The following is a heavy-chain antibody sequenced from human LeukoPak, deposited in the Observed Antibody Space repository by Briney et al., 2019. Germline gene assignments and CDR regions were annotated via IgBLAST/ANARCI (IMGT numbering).Heavy chain of an antibody. J-gene: IGHJ4*02. Sequence: GGSLRLSCAASGFTFSTYWMTWVRQAPGKGLEWVANINHDGSEKYYVDSVKGRFTISRDNAKNSLYLQMNSLRAEDTAVYYCAREGRGYKVAKFDYWGQGTLVTVSS. CDR2: INHDGSEK. CDR1: GFTFSTYW. CDR3: AREGRGYKVAKFDY. D-gene: IGHD3-22*01. V-gene: IGHV3-7*01.